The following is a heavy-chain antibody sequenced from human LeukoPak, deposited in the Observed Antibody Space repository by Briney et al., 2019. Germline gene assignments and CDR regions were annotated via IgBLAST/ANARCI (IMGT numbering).Heavy chain of an antibody. D-gene: IGHD2-2*02. J-gene: IGHJ6*03. CDR3: ARGLGYCSSTSCYKWSYYYYYMDV. V-gene: IGHV4-59*01. Sequence: TSETLSLTCTVSGGSISSYYWSWIRQPPGKGLEWIGYIYYSGSTNYNPSLKSRVTISVDTSKNQFSLKLSSVTAADTAVYYCARGLGYCSSTSCYKWSYYYYYMDVWGKGTTVTISS. CDR2: IYYSGST. CDR1: GGSISSYY.